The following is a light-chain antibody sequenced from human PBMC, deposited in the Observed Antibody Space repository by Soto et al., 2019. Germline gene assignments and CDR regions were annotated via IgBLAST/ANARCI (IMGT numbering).Light chain of an antibody. CDR2: GAS. CDR3: QQYNNWPPWT. CDR1: QSVSSN. J-gene: IGKJ1*01. V-gene: IGKV3-15*01. Sequence: EIVMTQSPATLSVSPGERATLSCRASQSVSSNLAWYQQKPGQAPRLLIYGASTRATGIPARFSGSWSGTEFHLTLSSLQSEDFAVYYCQQYNNWPPWTFGQGTQVEIK.